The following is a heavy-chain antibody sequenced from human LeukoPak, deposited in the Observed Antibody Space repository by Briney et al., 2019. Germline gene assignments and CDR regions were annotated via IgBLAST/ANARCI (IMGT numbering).Heavy chain of an antibody. V-gene: IGHV4-34*01. Sequence: SETLSLTCAVYGGSFSGYYWSWIRQPPGKGLEWIGKINHSGSTNYNPSLKSRVTISVDTSKNQFSLELSSVTAADTAVYYCARGLYYYGSGSFFGIWGQGTMVTVSS. J-gene: IGHJ3*02. CDR3: ARGLYYYGSGSFFGI. D-gene: IGHD3-10*01. CDR1: GGSFSGYY. CDR2: INHSGST.